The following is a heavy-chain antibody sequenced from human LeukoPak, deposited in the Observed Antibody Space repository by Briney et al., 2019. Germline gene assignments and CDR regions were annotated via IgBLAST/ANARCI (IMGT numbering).Heavy chain of an antibody. Sequence: GASVKVSCKASGYTFTGYYMHWVRQAPGQGLEWMGWINPNSGGTNYAQKFQGRVTMTRDTSISTAYMELSRLRSDDTAVYYCARDDGWYGGNSGYFQHWGQGTLVTVSS. CDR3: ARDDGWYGGNSGYFQH. CDR2: INPNSGGT. V-gene: IGHV1-2*02. J-gene: IGHJ1*01. CDR1: GYTFTGYY. D-gene: IGHD4-23*01.